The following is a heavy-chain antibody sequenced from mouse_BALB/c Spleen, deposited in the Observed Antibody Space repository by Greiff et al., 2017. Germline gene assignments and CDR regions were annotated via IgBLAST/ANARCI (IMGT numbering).Heavy chain of an antibody. CDR3: ARSDGYDVPSWFAY. CDR1: GDSITSGY. CDR2: ISYSGST. Sequence: EVKLQESGPSLVKPSQTLSLTCSVTGDSITSGYWNWIRKFPGNKLEYMGYISYSGSTYYNPSLKSRISITRDTSKNQYYLQLNSVTTEDTATYYCARSDGYDVPSWFAYWGQGTLVTVSA. V-gene: IGHV3-8*02. D-gene: IGHD2-2*01. J-gene: IGHJ3*01.